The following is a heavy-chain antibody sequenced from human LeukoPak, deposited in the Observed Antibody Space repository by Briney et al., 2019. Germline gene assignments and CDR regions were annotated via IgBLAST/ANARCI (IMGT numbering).Heavy chain of an antibody. Sequence: GGSLRLSCAASGFPFSVYTMSWVRQAPGKGLEWVSAISGSGGSTYYADSVKGRFTISRDNSKNTLYLQMNSLRAEDTAVYYCAKVGTGTTSSPNFDYWGQGTLVTVSS. D-gene: IGHD1-7*01. V-gene: IGHV3-23*01. CDR3: AKVGTGTTSSPNFDY. J-gene: IGHJ4*02. CDR1: GFPFSVYT. CDR2: ISGSGGST.